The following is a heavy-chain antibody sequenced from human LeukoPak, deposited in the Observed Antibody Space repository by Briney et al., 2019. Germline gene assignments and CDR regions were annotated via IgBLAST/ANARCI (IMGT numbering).Heavy chain of an antibody. CDR2: IIQDGSED. V-gene: IGHV3-7*01. D-gene: IGHD2-15*01. J-gene: IGHJ4*02. Sequence: GGSLRLSCAASGFPFSNYRMTWVRQAPGKGLDWVANIIQDGSEDYYVDSVEGRFTISRGNAKNSLYLQMNSLRIEDTAVYYCVRDWGGGSCYWGQGTLVTVSS. CDR3: VRDWGGGSCY. CDR1: GFPFSNYR.